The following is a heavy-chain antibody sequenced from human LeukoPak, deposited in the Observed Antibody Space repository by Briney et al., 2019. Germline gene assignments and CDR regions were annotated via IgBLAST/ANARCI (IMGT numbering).Heavy chain of an antibody. V-gene: IGHV4-59*01. Sequence: SETLSLTCTVSGASINSYYWSWIRQPPGKGLEWIGYIYYGGSTNYNPSLKSRVTISVDTSKNQFSLKLSSVTAADTAVYYCASVGYGDYVWGQGTLVTVSS. D-gene: IGHD4-17*01. CDR3: ASVGYGDYV. J-gene: IGHJ4*02. CDR2: IYYGGST. CDR1: GASINSYY.